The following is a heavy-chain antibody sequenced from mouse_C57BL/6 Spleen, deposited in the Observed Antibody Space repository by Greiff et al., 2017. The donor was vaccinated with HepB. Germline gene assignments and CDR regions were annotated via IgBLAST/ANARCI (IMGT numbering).Heavy chain of an antibody. CDR2: IYPSDSET. CDR1: GYTFTSYW. CDR3: AFLIYYYGSSYAMDY. D-gene: IGHD1-1*01. Sequence: QVHVKQPGAELVRPGSSVKLSCKASGYTFTSYWMDWVKQRPGQGLEWIGNIYPSDSETHYNQKFKDKATLTVDKSSSTAYMQLSSLTSEDSAVYYCAFLIYYYGSSYAMDYWGQGTSVTVSS. J-gene: IGHJ4*01. V-gene: IGHV1-61*01.